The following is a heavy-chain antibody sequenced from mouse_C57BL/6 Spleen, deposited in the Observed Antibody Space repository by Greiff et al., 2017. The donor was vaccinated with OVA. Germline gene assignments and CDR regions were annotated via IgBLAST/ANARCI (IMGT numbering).Heavy chain of an antibody. CDR1: GYTFTSYW. CDR3: ARRVRDYDPYAMDY. J-gene: IGHJ4*01. CDR2: IYPGSGST. D-gene: IGHD2-4*01. Sequence: QVQLQQPGAELVKPGASVKMSCKASGYTFTSYWITWVKQRPGQGLEWIGDIYPGSGSTNYNEKFKSKATLTVDTSSSTAYMQLSSLTSEDSAVYYCARRVRDYDPYAMDYWGQGTSVTGSS. V-gene: IGHV1-55*01.